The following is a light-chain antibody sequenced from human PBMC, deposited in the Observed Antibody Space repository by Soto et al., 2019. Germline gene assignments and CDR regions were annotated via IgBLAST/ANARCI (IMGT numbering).Light chain of an antibody. CDR3: QKFYNWPRT. V-gene: IGKV3-15*01. J-gene: IGKJ1*01. CDR2: GAS. CDR1: QSVSGN. Sequence: EIVMTQSPGTLSVSPGERATLSCRASQSVSGNLAWYQQKPGQAPRLLIYGASTRATGIPARFSGSGSETEFTLTISSLQSEDFAVYYCQKFYNWPRTFGQGTKV.